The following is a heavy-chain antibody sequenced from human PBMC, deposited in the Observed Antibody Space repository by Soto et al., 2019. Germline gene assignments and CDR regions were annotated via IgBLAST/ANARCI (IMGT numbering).Heavy chain of an antibody. V-gene: IGHV4-31*03. CDR2: IYYSGST. J-gene: IGHJ5*02. Sequence: QVQLQESGPGLVKPSQTLSLTCTVSGGSISSGGYYWSWIRQHPGKGLEWIGYIYYSGSTYYNPSLTSRVNISVDTSKNQFSLKLSSVTAADTAVYYCAREKGGYYDILTGYYKVNWFDPWGQGTLVTVSS. D-gene: IGHD3-9*01. CDR1: GGSISSGGYY. CDR3: AREKGGYYDILTGYYKVNWFDP.